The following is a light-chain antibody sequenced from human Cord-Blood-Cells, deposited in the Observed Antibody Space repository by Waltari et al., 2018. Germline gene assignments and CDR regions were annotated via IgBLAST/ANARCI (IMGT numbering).Light chain of an antibody. CDR2: DAS. J-gene: IGKJ2*03. Sequence: DIQMNQSPSSLSASVGDRVTITCQASQDISNYLNWYQQKPWKAPKLLIYDASNLETGVPSRFSGSGSGTDFTFTISSLQPEDIATYYCQQYDNLPYSFGQGTKLEIK. V-gene: IGKV1-33*01. CDR1: QDISNY. CDR3: QQYDNLPYS.